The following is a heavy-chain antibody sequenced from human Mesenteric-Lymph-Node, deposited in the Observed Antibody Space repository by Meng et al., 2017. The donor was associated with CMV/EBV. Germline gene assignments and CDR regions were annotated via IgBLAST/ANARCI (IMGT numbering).Heavy chain of an antibody. CDR1: SAFS. V-gene: IGHV3-11*01. D-gene: IGHD5-12*01. CDR3: ARDHSGYDLRPQIEDFFDY. Sequence: SAFSMSWIRQAPGKGLEWISYISSSGSNIYYADSVKGRFIVSRDNAKNSLYLQMSSLRDEDTAVYYCARDHSGYDLRPQIEDFFDYWGQGNLVTVSS. J-gene: IGHJ4*02. CDR2: ISSSGSNI.